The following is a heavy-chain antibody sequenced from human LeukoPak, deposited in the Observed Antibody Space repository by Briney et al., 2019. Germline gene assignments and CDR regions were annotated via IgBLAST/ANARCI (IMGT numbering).Heavy chain of an antibody. CDR3: AGGYSSSWYGSFDI. V-gene: IGHV4-59*01. Sequence: SETLSLTCTVSGGSISSYYWSWIRQRPGKGLERIGYIYYSGSTNYNPALKSRVTISVDTSKNQFSLKLSSVTAADTAVYYCAGGYSSSWYGSFDIWGQGTMVTVSS. J-gene: IGHJ3*02. CDR2: IYYSGST. CDR1: GGSISSYY. D-gene: IGHD6-13*01.